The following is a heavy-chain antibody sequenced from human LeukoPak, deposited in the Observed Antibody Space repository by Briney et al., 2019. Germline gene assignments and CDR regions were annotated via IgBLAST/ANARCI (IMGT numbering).Heavy chain of an antibody. V-gene: IGHV3-48*03. Sequence: GGSLRLSCAASGFTFSSYEMNWVRQAPGKGLEWVSYISSSGSTIYYADSVKGRFTISRDNAKNSLYLQMNSLRAEDTAVYYCARDHAMVRGVIKRDGFDYWGQGTLVTVSS. D-gene: IGHD3-10*01. CDR1: GFTFSSYE. CDR2: ISSSGSTI. CDR3: ARDHAMVRGVIKRDGFDY. J-gene: IGHJ4*02.